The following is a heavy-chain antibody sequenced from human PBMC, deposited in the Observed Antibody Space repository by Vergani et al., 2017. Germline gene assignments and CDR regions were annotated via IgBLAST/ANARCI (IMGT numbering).Heavy chain of an antibody. CDR1: GYSITSGYY. V-gene: IGHV4-38-2*02. J-gene: IGHJ4*02. CDR3: VRSRPYCTSGSCPAI. D-gene: IGHD2-15*01. CDR2: IYHTGSA. Sequence: QVQLQESGPGLVKPSQTLSLTCTVSGYSITSGYYWGWIRQPPGRGLEWIGSIYHTGSAYYNPSLKSRVTVSVDTSMNQVSLKLNSVTAADTAVYYCVRSRPYCTSGSCPAIWGQGTLVTVSS.